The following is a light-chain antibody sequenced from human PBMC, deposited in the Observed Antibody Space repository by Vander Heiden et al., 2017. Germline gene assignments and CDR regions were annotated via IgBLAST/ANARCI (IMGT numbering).Light chain of an antibody. CDR2: RNN. CDR1: SSNIGSNY. J-gene: IGLJ3*02. CDR3: AAWDDSLSGWV. V-gene: IGLV1-47*01. Sequence: SVLTQPPSASGTPGQRVTISCSGSSSNIGSNYVYWYQQLPGTAPKRLIYRNNQRPSGVPDRFSGSKSGTSASLAISGLRSEDEADYYCAAWDDSLSGWVFGGGTKLTVL.